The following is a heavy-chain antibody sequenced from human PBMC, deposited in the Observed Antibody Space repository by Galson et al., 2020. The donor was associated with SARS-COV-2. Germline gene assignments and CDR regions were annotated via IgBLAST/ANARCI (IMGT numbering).Heavy chain of an antibody. CDR2: ISYDGTNE. V-gene: IGHV3-30*14. CDR3: ARDLRATLGRAGVCDP. Sequence: SCAASGFKFSSYAMNWVRQAPGKGLEWVAVISYDGTNEYYVDSVKGRFTISRDNSRTTMYLQMNSLRGEDTAVYYCARDLRATLGRAGVCDPWGQGTLVTVSS. CDR1: GFKFSSYA. J-gene: IGHJ5*02. D-gene: IGHD4-17*01.